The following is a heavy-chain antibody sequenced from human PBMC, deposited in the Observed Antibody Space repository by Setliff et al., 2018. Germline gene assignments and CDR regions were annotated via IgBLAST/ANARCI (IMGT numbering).Heavy chain of an antibody. V-gene: IGHV4-4*07. CDR2: IYIGGSA. J-gene: IGHJ6*03. CDR3: GREQWPDPPGYYYMDA. Sequence: SETLSLTCTVSGGSISSYYLSWIRQPAGKGLEWIGHIYIGGSANYNPSLKSRVTMSIDTSKNQFSLKQISVTAADMAVYYCGREQWPDPPGYYYMDAWAKGTTVTVSS. D-gene: IGHD6-19*01. CDR1: GGSISSYY.